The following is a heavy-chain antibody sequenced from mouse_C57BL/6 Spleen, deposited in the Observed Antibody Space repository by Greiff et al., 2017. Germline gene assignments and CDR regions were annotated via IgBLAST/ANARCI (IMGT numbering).Heavy chain of an antibody. Sequence: EVKLMESGPGLVKPSQSLSLTCSVTGYSITSGYYWNWIRQFPGNKLEWMGYISYDGSNNYNPSLKNRISITRDTSKNQFFLKLNSVTTEDTATYYCARRHYYAMDYWGQGTSVTVSS. CDR1: GYSITSGYY. V-gene: IGHV3-6*01. CDR3: ARRHYYAMDY. CDR2: ISYDGSN. J-gene: IGHJ4*01.